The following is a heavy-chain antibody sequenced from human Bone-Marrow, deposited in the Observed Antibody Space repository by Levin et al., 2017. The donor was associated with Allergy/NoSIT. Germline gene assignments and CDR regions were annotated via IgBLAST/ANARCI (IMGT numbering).Heavy chain of an antibody. V-gene: IGHV1-69*13. D-gene: IGHD2-21*01. J-gene: IGHJ5*02. CDR3: ARGSVSGDKRADR. CDR2: IIPIFGTT. Sequence: SVKVSCKASGGTFTSYAISWVRQAPGQGPEWMGGIIPIFGTTNYAQKFQGRVTITADESTSTAYMDLSSLRSEATAVYYCARGSVSGDKRADRWGQGTRVTASS. CDR1: GGTFTSYA.